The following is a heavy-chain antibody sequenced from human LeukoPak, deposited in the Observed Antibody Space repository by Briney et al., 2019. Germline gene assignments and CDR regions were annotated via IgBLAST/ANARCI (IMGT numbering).Heavy chain of an antibody. Sequence: GGSLRLSCAASGFTFSSYGMSWVRQAPGKGLEWVSAISGSGGSTYYADSVKGRFTISRDNSKNTLYLQMNSLRAEDTAVYYCAKVRVGATLYYYYYMDVWGKGTTVTISS. J-gene: IGHJ6*03. V-gene: IGHV3-23*01. CDR2: ISGSGGST. D-gene: IGHD1-26*01. CDR3: AKVRVGATLYYYYYMDV. CDR1: GFTFSSYG.